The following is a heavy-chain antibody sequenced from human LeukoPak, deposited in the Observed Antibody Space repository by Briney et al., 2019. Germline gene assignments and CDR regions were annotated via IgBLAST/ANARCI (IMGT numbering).Heavy chain of an antibody. CDR1: GGSFSGYY. V-gene: IGHV4-34*01. CDR3: ARVRDSSSSYTAIDY. CDR2: INHSGST. J-gene: IGHJ4*02. Sequence: PSETLSLTCAVYGGSFSGYYWSWIRQSPGKGLEWIGEINHSGSTNYNPSLKSRVTISVDTSKNQFSLKLSSVTAADTAVYYCARVRDSSSSYTAIDYWGQGTLVTVSS. D-gene: IGHD6-6*01.